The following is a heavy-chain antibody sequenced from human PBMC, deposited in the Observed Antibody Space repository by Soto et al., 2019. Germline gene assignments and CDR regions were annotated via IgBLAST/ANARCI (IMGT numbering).Heavy chain of an antibody. D-gene: IGHD2-2*01. V-gene: IGHV1-18*01. CDR3: AIVYCNSTRCYLPYS. Sequence: ASVKVSCKASGYTFTNYGISWVRQAPGQGLEWMGWIRAKNGNTKDARKFQGRVTMTTDTSTSTAYMEVRSLRSDDTAVYYCAIVYCNSTRCYLPYSWGKGALVPVPS. CDR2: IRAKNGNT. J-gene: IGHJ4*02. CDR1: GYTFTNYG.